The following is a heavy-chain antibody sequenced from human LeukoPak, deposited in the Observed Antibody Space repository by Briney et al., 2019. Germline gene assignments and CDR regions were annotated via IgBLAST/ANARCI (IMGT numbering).Heavy chain of an antibody. D-gene: IGHD2-21*02. CDR2: IYSGGST. V-gene: IGHV3-53*01. CDR1: GFTVSSNY. CDR3: ATYCGGDCYYDY. J-gene: IGHJ4*02. Sequence: PGGSLRLSCAASGFTVSSNYMSWVRQAPGKGLEWVSVIYSGGSTYYADSVKGRFTIPRDNSKNTLYLQMNSLRAEDTAVYYCATYCGGDCYYDYWGQGTLVTVSS.